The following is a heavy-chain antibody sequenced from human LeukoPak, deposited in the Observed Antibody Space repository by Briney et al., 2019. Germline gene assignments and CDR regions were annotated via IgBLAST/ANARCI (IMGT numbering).Heavy chain of an antibody. CDR1: GFTFSNYA. CDR2: ISGDAIYT. CDR3: AKNYGTSRPFYDY. J-gene: IGHJ4*02. Sequence: GGSLRLSCAASGFTFSNYAMTWVRQAPGKGLQWVSAISGDAIYTYYLDSVKGRFTTSRDNSKNTLFLQMNSLRADDPAVYYCAKNYGTSRPFYDYWGQGIVVTVAS. V-gene: IGHV3-23*01. D-gene: IGHD4-17*01.